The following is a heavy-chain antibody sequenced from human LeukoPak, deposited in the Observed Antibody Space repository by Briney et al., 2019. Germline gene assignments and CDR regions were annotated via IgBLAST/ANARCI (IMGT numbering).Heavy chain of an antibody. CDR3: ARYCSSTSSDAFDI. Sequence: SQTLSLTCTVSGGSFSSGDYYWRWLRQPPGKGLEWIGYIYYSGSTYYNPSLKSRVTISVDTSKNQFSLKLSSVTAADTAVYYCARYCSSTSSDAFDIWGQGTMVTVSS. D-gene: IGHD2-2*01. CDR2: IYYSGST. J-gene: IGHJ3*02. V-gene: IGHV4-30-4*08. CDR1: GGSFSSGDYY.